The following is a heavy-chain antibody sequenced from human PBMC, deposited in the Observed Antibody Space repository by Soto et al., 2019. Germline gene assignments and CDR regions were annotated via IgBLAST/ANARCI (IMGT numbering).Heavy chain of an antibody. D-gene: IGHD6-6*01. Sequence: EVQLVESGGGLVKPGGSLRLSCAASGFTFSSYSMNWVRQAPGKGLEWVSSISSSSSYIYYADSVKGRFTISRDNAKNSPYLQMNSLRAEDTAVYYCARPWYSSSSIVFGGYYYMDVWGKGTTVTVSS. CDR2: ISSSSSYI. V-gene: IGHV3-21*01. J-gene: IGHJ6*03. CDR3: ARPWYSSSSIVFGGYYYMDV. CDR1: GFTFSSYS.